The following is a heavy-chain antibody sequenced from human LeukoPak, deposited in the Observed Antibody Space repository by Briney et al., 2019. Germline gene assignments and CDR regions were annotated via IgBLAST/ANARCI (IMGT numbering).Heavy chain of an antibody. CDR3: ARDPRGYCSGGSCHKPYYFDY. CDR2: ISSSGTI. D-gene: IGHD2-15*01. J-gene: IGHJ4*03. V-gene: IGHV3-48*01. CDR1: GFTFSTYS. Sequence: PGGSLRLSCAASGFTFSTYSMNWVRQVPGKGLEWVSYISSSGTIYYADSVKGRFTISSDNAKNSLYLQMNSLRAEDTAVYYCARDPRGYCSGGSCHKPYYFDYWGQGTMVTVSS.